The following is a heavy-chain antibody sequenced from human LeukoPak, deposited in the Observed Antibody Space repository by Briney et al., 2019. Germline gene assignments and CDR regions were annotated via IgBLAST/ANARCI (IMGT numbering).Heavy chain of an antibody. V-gene: IGHV3-7*01. CDR2: IKPDGSEK. CDR1: GFIFSNYW. Sequence: GGSLRLSCAASGFIFSNYWMSWVREAPGKGLEWVANIKPDGSEKYYVDSLKGRFTISRDNAKNSLYLQMNSLRVEDTAVYYCARGGNSSWDYWGQGALVTVSS. CDR3: ARGGNSSWDY. J-gene: IGHJ4*02. D-gene: IGHD6-6*01.